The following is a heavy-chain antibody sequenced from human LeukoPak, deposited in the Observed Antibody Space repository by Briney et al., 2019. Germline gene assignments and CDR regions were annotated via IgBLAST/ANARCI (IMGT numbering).Heavy chain of an antibody. CDR1: GGSVSGYY. CDR3: AGGYCSGGSCPAPDWFDP. D-gene: IGHD2-15*01. Sequence: ASETLSLTCAVYGGSVSGYYWSWIRQPPGKGLEWIGYIYYSGSTYYNPSLKSRVTISVGTSKNQFSLKLSSVTAADTAVYYCAGGYCSGGSCPAPDWFDPWGQGTLVTVSS. J-gene: IGHJ5*02. CDR2: IYYSGST. V-gene: IGHV4-30-4*01.